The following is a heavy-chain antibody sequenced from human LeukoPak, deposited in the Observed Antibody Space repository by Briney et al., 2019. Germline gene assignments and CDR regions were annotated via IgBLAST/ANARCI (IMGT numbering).Heavy chain of an antibody. J-gene: IGHJ4*02. V-gene: IGHV3-23*01. Sequence: PGGSLSLPCPPPGSPFTTYAITWSGRPQGKGLSWVSALSGSDESTYYADSVKGRFTISRDKSTNTVYLQMNSLRAEDTAVYYCAKERCSTSCYLFDSWGQGTLVTVSS. CDR3: AKERCSTSCYLFDS. CDR1: GSPFTTYA. CDR2: LSGSDEST. D-gene: IGHD2-2*01.